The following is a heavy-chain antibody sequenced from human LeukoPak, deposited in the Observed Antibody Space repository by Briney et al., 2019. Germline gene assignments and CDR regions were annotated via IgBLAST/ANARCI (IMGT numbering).Heavy chain of an antibody. V-gene: IGHV3-53*05. CDR3: ARDGEWELRTLDY. J-gene: IGHJ4*02. CDR1: GFTVSSNY. D-gene: IGHD1-26*01. Sequence: GGSLRLSCAASGFTVSSNYMNWIRQAPGKGLEWVSVIYGGGNIYYADSVKGRFTISRDNSKNTLYLQMNSLRAEDTAVYYCARDGEWELRTLDYWGQGTLVTVSS. CDR2: IYGGGNI.